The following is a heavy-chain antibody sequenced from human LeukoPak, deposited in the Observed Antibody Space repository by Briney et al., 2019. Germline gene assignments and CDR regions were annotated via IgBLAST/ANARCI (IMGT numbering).Heavy chain of an antibody. V-gene: IGHV5-51*01. CDR3: ARRPYYDSSGCYDY. Sequence: GASVKVSCKASGYTFTSYWIGWVRQMPGKGLEWMGIIYPGDSDTRYSPSFQGQVTISADKSISTAYLQWSSLKASDTAMYYCARRPYYDSSGCYDYWGQGTLVTVSS. CDR2: IYPGDSDT. D-gene: IGHD3-22*01. J-gene: IGHJ4*02. CDR1: GYTFTSYW.